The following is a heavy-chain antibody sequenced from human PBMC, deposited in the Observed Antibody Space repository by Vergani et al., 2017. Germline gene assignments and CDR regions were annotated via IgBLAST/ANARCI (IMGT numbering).Heavy chain of an antibody. D-gene: IGHD2-2*01. V-gene: IGHV3-9*01. Sequence: EVDLVESGGGLAQPGGSLRLSCEASGITFWKFGMHWVRQGPGKGLEWVSGISWNSGAVDYADSVRGRFTISRDNAKNSLFLEMNSLRFEDTAVYYCAKGVVPAVPYYFDYWGQGTLVTVSS. CDR2: ISWNSGAV. CDR1: GITFWKFG. CDR3: AKGVVPAVPYYFDY. J-gene: IGHJ4*02.